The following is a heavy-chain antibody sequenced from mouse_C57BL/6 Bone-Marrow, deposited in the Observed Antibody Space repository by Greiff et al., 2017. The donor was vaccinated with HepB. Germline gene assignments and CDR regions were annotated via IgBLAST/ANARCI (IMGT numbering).Heavy chain of an antibody. J-gene: IGHJ2*01. Sequence: QVHVKQSGAELVRPGASVTLSCKASGYTFTDYEMHWVKQTPVHGLEWIGAIDPETGGTAYNQKFKGKAILTADKSSSTAYMELRSLTSEDSAVYYCTKLGRKGFDYWGQGTTLTVSS. D-gene: IGHD4-1*01. CDR2: IDPETGGT. CDR3: TKLGRKGFDY. CDR1: GYTFTDYE. V-gene: IGHV1-15*01.